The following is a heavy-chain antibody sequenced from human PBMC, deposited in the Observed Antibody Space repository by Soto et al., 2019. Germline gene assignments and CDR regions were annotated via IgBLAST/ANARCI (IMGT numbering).Heavy chain of an antibody. CDR3: ARVVYYGSGSYYNVCYDP. CDR2: IYHSGST. D-gene: IGHD3-10*01. Sequence: QLQLQESGSGLVKPSQTLSLTCAVSGGSISSGGYSWSWIRQPPGKGLEWIGCIYHSGSTYYNPSLKSRVTISVDRSKHQFSLNLSSVTAADTAVYYCARVVYYGSGSYYNVCYDPWGQGTLVTVSS. CDR1: GGSISSGGYS. J-gene: IGHJ5*02. V-gene: IGHV4-30-2*01.